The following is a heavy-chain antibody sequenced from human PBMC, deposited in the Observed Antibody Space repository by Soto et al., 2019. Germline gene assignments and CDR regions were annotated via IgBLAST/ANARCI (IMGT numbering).Heavy chain of an antibody. CDR1: GGTFSSYA. V-gene: IGHV1-69*06. J-gene: IGHJ4*02. CDR2: IIPIFGTA. Sequence: SVKVSCKASGGTFSSYAISWVRQAPGQGLEWMGGIIPIFGTANYAQKFQGRVTITADKSKSTLSLQMNSLRPEDTGVYYCAKDAGSTEYFFASWGQGTLVTVSS. CDR3: AKDAGSTEYFFAS.